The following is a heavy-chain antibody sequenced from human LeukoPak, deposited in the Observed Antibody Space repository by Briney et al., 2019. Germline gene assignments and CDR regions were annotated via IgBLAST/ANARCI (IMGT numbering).Heavy chain of an antibody. V-gene: IGHV1-24*01. CDR2: FDPEDGET. CDR1: GYTLTELS. D-gene: IGHD3-3*01. CDR3: ARDPPVPRFLEWLLINDAFDI. J-gene: IGHJ3*02. Sequence: ASVKVSCKVSGYTLTELSMHWVRQAPGKGLEWMGGFDPEDGETIYAQKFQGRVTMTEDTSTDTAYMELRSLRSDDTAVYYCARDPPVPRFLEWLLINDAFDIWGQGTMVTVSS.